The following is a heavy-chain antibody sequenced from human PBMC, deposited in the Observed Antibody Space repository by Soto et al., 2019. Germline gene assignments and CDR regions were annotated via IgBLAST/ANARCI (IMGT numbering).Heavy chain of an antibody. D-gene: IGHD3-9*01. J-gene: IGHJ6*02. Sequence: ASVKVSCKASGYTFTSYGISWVRQAPGQGLEWMGRISAYNGNTNYAQKLQGRVTMTTDTSTSTAYMELRSLRSDDTAVYYCARRSLTGYQRHYYYYGMDVWGQGTTVTVSS. CDR2: ISAYNGNT. V-gene: IGHV1-18*01. CDR1: GYTFTSYG. CDR3: ARRSLTGYQRHYYYYGMDV.